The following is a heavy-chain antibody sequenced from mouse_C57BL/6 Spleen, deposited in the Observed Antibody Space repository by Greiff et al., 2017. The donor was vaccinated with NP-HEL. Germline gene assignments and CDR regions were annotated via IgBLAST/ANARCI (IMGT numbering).Heavy chain of an antibody. CDR2: IDPETGGT. V-gene: IGHV1-15*01. Sequence: QVQLKQSGAELVRPGASVTLSCKASGYTFTDYEMHWVKQTPVHGLEWIGAIDPETGGTAYNQKFKGKAILTADKSSSTAYMELRSLTSEDSAVYYCTRVYYGYDGTPPFAYWGQGTLVTVSA. J-gene: IGHJ3*01. CDR3: TRVYYGYDGTPPFAY. D-gene: IGHD2-2*01. CDR1: GYTFTDYE.